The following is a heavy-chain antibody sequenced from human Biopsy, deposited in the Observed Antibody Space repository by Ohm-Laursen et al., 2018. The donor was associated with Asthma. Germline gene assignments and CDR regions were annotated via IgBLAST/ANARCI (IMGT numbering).Heavy chain of an antibody. CDR2: INAGNGNT. CDR3: ARTYFDFLTGQVHDAFAM. Sequence: SVKVSCKASGDSFSNYAISWVRQAPGQGLEWMGWINAGNGNTKYSQKFQGRVTISRDTSASTAYMDLSSLRSEDTAVYYCARTYFDFLTGQVHDAFAMWGQGTMVTVSS. D-gene: IGHD3-9*01. CDR1: GDSFSNYA. J-gene: IGHJ3*02. V-gene: IGHV1-3*01.